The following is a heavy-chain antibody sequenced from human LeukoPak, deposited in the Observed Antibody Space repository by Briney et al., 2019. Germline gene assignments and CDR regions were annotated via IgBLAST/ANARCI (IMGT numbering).Heavy chain of an antibody. Sequence: SETLSLTCAVYGGSFSGYYWSWIRQPPGKGLEWIGEINHSGSANYNPSLKSRVTISVDTSKNQFSLQLSSVTAADTAVYYCARGSRGAVAGGLDYWGQGTLVTVSS. J-gene: IGHJ4*02. D-gene: IGHD6-19*01. V-gene: IGHV4-34*01. CDR2: INHSGSA. CDR1: GGSFSGYY. CDR3: ARGSRGAVAGGLDY.